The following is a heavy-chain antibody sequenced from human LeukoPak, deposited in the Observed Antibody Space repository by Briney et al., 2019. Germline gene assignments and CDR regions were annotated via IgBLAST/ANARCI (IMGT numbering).Heavy chain of an antibody. CDR1: GGSISSSSYY. Sequence: PSETLSLTCTVSGGSISSSSYYWGWIRQPPGKGLEWIGSIYYSGSTYYNPSLKSRVTISVDTSKHQFALKLSSVTAADTAVYYCARQALTMFRGGWAWGQGTLVTVSS. J-gene: IGHJ5*02. V-gene: IGHV4-39*01. CDR2: IYYSGST. CDR3: ARQALTMFRGGWA. D-gene: IGHD3-10*01.